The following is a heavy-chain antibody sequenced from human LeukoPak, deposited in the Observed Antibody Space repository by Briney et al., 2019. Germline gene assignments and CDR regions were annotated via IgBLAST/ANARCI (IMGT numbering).Heavy chain of an antibody. J-gene: IGHJ4*02. D-gene: IGHD5-18*01. CDR1: GGSFSGYY. CDR3: ARALRGYSYSV. V-gene: IGHV4-34*01. CDR2: INHSGST. Sequence: SETLSLTCAVYGGSFSGYYWGWIRQPPGKGLEWIGEINHSGSTNYNPSLKSRVTISVDTSKNQFSLKLSSVTAADTAVYYCARALRGYSYSVWGQGTLVTVSS.